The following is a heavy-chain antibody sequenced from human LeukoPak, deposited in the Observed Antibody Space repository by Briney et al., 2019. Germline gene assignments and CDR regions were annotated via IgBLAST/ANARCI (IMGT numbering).Heavy chain of an antibody. Sequence: SETQSLTCSVSGGSMRKSYGSWIRQPAGKGLEWVGRLFTTGSTNYNPSLKSRVTMSIDTSKNQFSLKMTSVAAADTAVYYCARDGVPLTNLVARPFHPWGQGTLVIVSS. CDR1: GGSMRKSY. CDR2: LFTTGST. V-gene: IGHV4-4*07. CDR3: ARDGVPLTNLVARPFHP. D-gene: IGHD1-14*01. J-gene: IGHJ1*01.